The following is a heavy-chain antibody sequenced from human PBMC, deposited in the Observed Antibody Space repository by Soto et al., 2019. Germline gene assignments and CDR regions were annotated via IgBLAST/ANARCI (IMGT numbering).Heavy chain of an antibody. V-gene: IGHV3-23*01. D-gene: IGHD2-2*01. Sequence: GGSLRLSCAASGFTFSSYAMSWVRQAPGKGLEWVSAISGSGGSTYYADSVKGRFTISRDNSKNTLYLQMNSLRAEDTAVYYCAKDRPRSSIVVVPAVKYYFDYWGQGTLVTVS. CDR3: AKDRPRSSIVVVPAVKYYFDY. CDR1: GFTFSSYA. J-gene: IGHJ4*02. CDR2: ISGSGGST.